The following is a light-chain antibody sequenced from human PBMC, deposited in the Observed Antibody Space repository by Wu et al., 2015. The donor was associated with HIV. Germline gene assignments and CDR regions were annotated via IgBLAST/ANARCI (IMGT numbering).Light chain of an antibody. V-gene: IGKV3-11*01. CDR2: DAS. CDR1: QSVSSY. J-gene: IGKJ4*01. Sequence: EIVLTRSPATLSLSPGERATLSCRASQSVSSYLAWYQQKPGQAPRLLIYDASNRATGIPARFSGSGSGTDFTLTISSLEPEDFAVYYCQQRSNWSFGGGTKVEIK. CDR3: QQRSNWS.